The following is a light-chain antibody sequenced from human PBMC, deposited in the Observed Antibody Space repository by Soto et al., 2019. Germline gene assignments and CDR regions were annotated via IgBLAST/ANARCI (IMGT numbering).Light chain of an antibody. Sequence: DLVMTQTPLSSPVTLGQPASISCRSSQSLAHSDGNTYLSWLQQRPGQPPRLLIDKVSNRLSGVPDRFSGSGAGADFTLKISRVEAEDVGVYYCMHASQPFTFGPGTRVDIK. J-gene: IGKJ3*01. V-gene: IGKV2-24*01. CDR2: KVS. CDR1: QSLAHSDGNTY. CDR3: MHASQPFT.